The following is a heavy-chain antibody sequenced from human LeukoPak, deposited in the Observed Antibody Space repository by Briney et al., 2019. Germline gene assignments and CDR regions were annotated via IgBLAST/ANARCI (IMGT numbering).Heavy chain of an antibody. V-gene: IGHV4-30-2*01. Sequence: PSETLSLTCTVSGGSISSGSYYWNWIRQPPGKDLEWIGYIYQSGSTYYNPSLKSRVTISVDTSKNQFSLKLSSVTAADTAVYHCARSYGSGSYSSYYFDYWGQGTLVTVSA. J-gene: IGHJ4*02. CDR2: IYQSGST. D-gene: IGHD3-10*01. CDR3: ARSYGSGSYSSYYFDY. CDR1: GGSISSGSYY.